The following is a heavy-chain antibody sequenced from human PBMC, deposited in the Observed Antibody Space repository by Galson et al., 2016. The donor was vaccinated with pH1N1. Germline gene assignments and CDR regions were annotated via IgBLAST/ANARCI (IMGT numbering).Heavy chain of an antibody. V-gene: IGHV1-3*01. J-gene: IGHJ4*02. CDR2: FNVGNGNT. CDR3: ARRVGRSFDY. D-gene: IGHD3-16*01. Sequence: SVKVSCKASGYTFTIYAIHWVRQAPGQSLEWMGWFNVGNGNTKYSQKFQDRVTITRDTSATTAYMELSSLRFEDTAVYYCARRVGRSFDYWGQGTLVTVSS. CDR1: GYTFTIYA.